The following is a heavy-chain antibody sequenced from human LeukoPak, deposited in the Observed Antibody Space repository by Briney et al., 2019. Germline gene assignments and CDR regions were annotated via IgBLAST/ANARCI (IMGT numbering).Heavy chain of an antibody. D-gene: IGHD3-10*01. CDR3: AKAVWFGSTVGYYFDY. CDR1: GFTFSSYA. V-gene: IGHV3-23*01. CDR2: ISGSGGST. J-gene: IGHJ4*02. Sequence: PGGSLRLSCAASGFTFSSYAMSWVRQAPGKGLEWVSAISGSGGSTYYADSVKGRFTISRDNSKNTLYLQMNSLRAGDTAVYYCAKAVWFGSTVGYYFDYWGQGTLVTVSS.